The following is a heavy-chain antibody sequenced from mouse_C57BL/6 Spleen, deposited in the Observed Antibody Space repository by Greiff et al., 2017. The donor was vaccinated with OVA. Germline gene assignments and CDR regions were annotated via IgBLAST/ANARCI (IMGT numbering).Heavy chain of an antibody. J-gene: IGHJ2*01. CDR2: IWPGGGT. Sequence: QVQLKESGPGLVAPSQSLSITCTVSGFSLTSYAISWVRQPPGKGLEWLGVIWPGGGTIYHSALTSRLSISKDNAKSQVILKMNRLQTDATARYYCARSWGLDGSCADYFDYWGQGTTLTVSS. V-gene: IGHV2-9-1*01. CDR3: ARSWGLDGSCADYFDY. CDR1: GFSLTSYA. D-gene: IGHD2-3*01.